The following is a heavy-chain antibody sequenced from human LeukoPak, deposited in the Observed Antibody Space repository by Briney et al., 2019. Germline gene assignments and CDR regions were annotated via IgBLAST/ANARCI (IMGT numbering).Heavy chain of an antibody. CDR1: GGSISSYY. D-gene: IGHD4-17*01. CDR2: IYYTGST. Sequence: SETLSLTCTVSGGSISSYYWSWIRQPPGKGLEWIGYIYYTGSTNYTPSLRSRVTISVDTSKNQFSLKLSSVTAADTAVYYCARQGTETTGGDFDYWGQGTLVTVSS. J-gene: IGHJ4*02. CDR3: ARQGTETTGGDFDY. V-gene: IGHV4-59*01.